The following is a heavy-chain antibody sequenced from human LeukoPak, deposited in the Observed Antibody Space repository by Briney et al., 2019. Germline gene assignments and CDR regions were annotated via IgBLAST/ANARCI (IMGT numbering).Heavy chain of an antibody. Sequence: TGGSLRLSCAASGFTFSSYWMSWIRQPPGKGLEWVGEINHSGSTNYNPSLKSRVTISVDTSKNQFSLKLSSVTAADTAVYYCARLIAAAGTYFDYWGQGTLVTVSS. CDR2: INHSGST. D-gene: IGHD6-13*01. CDR1: GFTFSSYW. CDR3: ARLIAAAGTYFDY. J-gene: IGHJ4*02. V-gene: IGHV4-34*01.